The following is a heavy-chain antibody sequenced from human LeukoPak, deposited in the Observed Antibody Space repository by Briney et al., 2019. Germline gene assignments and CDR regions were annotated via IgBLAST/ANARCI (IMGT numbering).Heavy chain of an antibody. V-gene: IGHV3-23*01. D-gene: IGHD1-26*01. CDR2: IRGSGGST. Sequence: PAGSLTLSCAVSGLSLSSSAMSWVRQADGKGLEWVSAIRGSGGSTYYADSVKGPVTISKDNSKNTLYLQKNSLRAENTAVYYCAKGGGSLGYYYYYMDVWGKGTTVSVSS. J-gene: IGHJ6*03. CDR3: AKGGGSLGYYYYYMDV. CDR1: GLSLSSSA.